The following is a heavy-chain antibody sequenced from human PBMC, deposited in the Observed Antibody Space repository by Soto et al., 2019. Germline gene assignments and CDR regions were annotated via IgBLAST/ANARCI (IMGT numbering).Heavy chain of an antibody. CDR1: GYSISSGYY. V-gene: IGHV4-61*01. D-gene: IGHD6-13*01. CDR2: IYYSGST. Sequence: SETLSLTCAVSGYSISSGYYLGWIRQPPGKGLEWIGYIYYSGSTNYNPSLKSRVTISVDTSMNQFSLKLSSVTAADTAVYYCARDRGIAAAGTFSGPFDPWGQGTLVTVSS. CDR3: ARDRGIAAAGTFSGPFDP. J-gene: IGHJ5*02.